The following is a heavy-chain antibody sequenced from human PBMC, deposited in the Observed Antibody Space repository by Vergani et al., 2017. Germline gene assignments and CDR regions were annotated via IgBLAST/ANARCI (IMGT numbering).Heavy chain of an antibody. CDR2: TWYDGNNK. V-gene: IGHV3-33*01. Sequence: VQLVESGGGVVPPGRSLRLSCAASGFTFNQYGMHWVRQAPGKGLEWVAVTWYDGNNKQYADSVKGRFTISRDNSKSTMYLQMNSLRDEDTGVYYCARDLRLLYNRFDPWGQGTLVTVSS. J-gene: IGHJ5*02. CDR3: ARDLRLLYNRFDP. CDR1: GFTFNQYG. D-gene: IGHD1-14*01.